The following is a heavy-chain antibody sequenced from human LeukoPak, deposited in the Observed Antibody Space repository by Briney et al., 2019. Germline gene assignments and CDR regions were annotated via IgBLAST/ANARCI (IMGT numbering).Heavy chain of an antibody. D-gene: IGHD2-21*01. J-gene: IGHJ3*01. CDR2: IFPGGCGT. V-gene: IGHV5-51*01. CDR1: GCRFTGHW. Sequence: GAALQTSCEAVGCRFTGHWIGWGRQLPGRGREFRGRIFPGGCGTKYSPSFEGRVSISVDKSNKNSYLQWSGLDASEPAMYYCPSYGMSVTYSHGFDLCGQGTMVIVSS. CDR3: PSYGMSVTYSHGFDL.